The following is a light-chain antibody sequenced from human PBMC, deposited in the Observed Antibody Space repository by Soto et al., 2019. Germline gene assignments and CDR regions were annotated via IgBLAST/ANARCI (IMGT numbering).Light chain of an antibody. J-gene: IGKJ4*01. CDR2: DAS. Sequence: EIVLTQSPATLSLSPGERATLSCRASQSVSSYLAWYQQKPGPAPRLLIYDASNRATGLPARFSGSGSGTDFTLTISRLEPEVFAVYYCQQRSNWLTFGGGTKVEIK. V-gene: IGKV3-11*01. CDR3: QQRSNWLT. CDR1: QSVSSY.